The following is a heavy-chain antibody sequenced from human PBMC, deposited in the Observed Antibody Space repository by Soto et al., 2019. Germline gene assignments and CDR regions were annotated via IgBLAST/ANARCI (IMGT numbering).Heavy chain of an antibody. V-gene: IGHV1-18*04. Sequence: ASVKVSCKASGYTFSSYGISWVRQAPGQGLEWMGWISAYNGNTNYAQKLQGRVTMTTDTSTSTAYMELRSLRSDDTAVYYCATDFVFVPAASKRTHFDYWGQGTLVTVSS. J-gene: IGHJ4*02. CDR2: ISAYNGNT. D-gene: IGHD2-2*01. CDR3: ATDFVFVPAASKRTHFDY. CDR1: GYTFSSYG.